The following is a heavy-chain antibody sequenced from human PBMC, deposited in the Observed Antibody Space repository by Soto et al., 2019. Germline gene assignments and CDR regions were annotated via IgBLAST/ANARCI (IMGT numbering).Heavy chain of an antibody. J-gene: IGHJ4*02. Sequence: QVQLQESGPGLVKPSQTLSLTCTVSGGSISSGGYYWSWIRQHPGKGLEWIGYIYYSGSTYYNPSRKSRVTISVDTSKNQFSLKLSSVTAADTAVYYCARGPEYCSGGSCYSDPGFDYWGQGTLVTVSS. CDR3: ARGPEYCSGGSCYSDPGFDY. D-gene: IGHD2-15*01. CDR1: GGSISSGGYY. V-gene: IGHV4-31*03. CDR2: IYYSGST.